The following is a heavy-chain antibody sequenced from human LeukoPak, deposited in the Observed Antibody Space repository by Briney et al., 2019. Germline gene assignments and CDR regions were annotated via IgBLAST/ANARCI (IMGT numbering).Heavy chain of an antibody. CDR1: GFSFSNAW. CDR3: TTTIDYVWGSYRPTDY. J-gene: IGHJ4*02. D-gene: IGHD3-16*02. Sequence: GGSLRLSCAASGFSFSNAWMSWVRQAPGKGLEWVGRIKSKTDGGTTDYAAPVKGRFTISRDGSKNTLYLQMNSLKTEDTAVYYCTTTIDYVWGSYRPTDYWGQGTLVTVSS. V-gene: IGHV3-15*01. CDR2: IKSKTDGGTT.